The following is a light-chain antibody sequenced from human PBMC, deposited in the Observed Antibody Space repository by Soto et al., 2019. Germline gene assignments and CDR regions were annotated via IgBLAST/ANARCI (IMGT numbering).Light chain of an antibody. CDR3: QQYVHWPPGT. J-gene: IGKJ1*01. CDR2: DTS. V-gene: IGKV3-15*01. Sequence: ETVVTHSPATLSVSPGERVTLSCRASQSVSSSLAWYQQRPGQAPRLLIYDTSTRAAGIAARFSGSGSGTEFTLTISSLQSEDFAVYYCQQYVHWPPGTSAQRTKVDIK. CDR1: QSVSSS.